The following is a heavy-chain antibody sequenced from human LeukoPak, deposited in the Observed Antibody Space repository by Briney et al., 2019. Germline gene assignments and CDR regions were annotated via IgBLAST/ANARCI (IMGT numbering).Heavy chain of an antibody. J-gene: IGHJ5*02. CDR2: FDPEDGET. CDR3: ARGGREAHFWSGSSNYFDP. Sequence: GASVKVSCKVSGYTLTELSMHWVRQAPGKGLEWMGGFDPEDGETIYAQKFQGRVTMTEDTSTDTAYMELRSLTSDDTAVYYCARGGREAHFWSGSSNYFDPWGQGTLVTVSS. CDR1: GYTLTELS. V-gene: IGHV1-24*01. D-gene: IGHD3-3*02.